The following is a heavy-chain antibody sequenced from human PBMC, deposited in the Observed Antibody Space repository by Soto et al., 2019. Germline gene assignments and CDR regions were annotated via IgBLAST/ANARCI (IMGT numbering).Heavy chain of an antibody. CDR3: ARDPGSSPRGYWFDP. V-gene: IGHV1-69*04. Sequence: SVKVSCKASGATFSSYTISWVRQAPGQGLEWMGRIIPILGIANYAQKFQGRVTITADKSTSTAYMELSSLRSEDTAVYYCARDPGSSPRGYWFDPWGQGTLVTVSS. D-gene: IGHD6-6*01. J-gene: IGHJ5*02. CDR1: GATFSSYT. CDR2: IIPILGIA.